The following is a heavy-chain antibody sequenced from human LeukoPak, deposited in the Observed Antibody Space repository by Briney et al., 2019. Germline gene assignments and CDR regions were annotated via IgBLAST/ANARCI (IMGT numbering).Heavy chain of an antibody. Sequence: GGSLRLSCAASGFTFSSYSMNWVRQAPGKGLEWVSYISSSSSYIYYADSVKGRFTISRDNAKNSLYLQMNSLRAEDTAVYYCARERGGFTMMGPGKNAFDIWGQGTMVTVSS. J-gene: IGHJ3*02. D-gene: IGHD3-22*01. CDR2: ISSSSSYI. V-gene: IGHV3-21*05. CDR3: ARERGGFTMMGPGKNAFDI. CDR1: GFTFSSYS.